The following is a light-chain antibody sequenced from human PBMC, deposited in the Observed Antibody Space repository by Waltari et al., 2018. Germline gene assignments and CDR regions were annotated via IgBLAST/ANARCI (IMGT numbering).Light chain of an antibody. Sequence: DIVLTQSPVTLSLSPGERATLFCGASQNVDTYLAWYQQKPGQAPRLLIYNSSHRASGVPVRFSGSGSGTYFTLTISSLQSEDFAVYYCQQYTNWPLTFGGGTKVEI. V-gene: IGKV3-11*01. CDR3: QQYTNWPLT. J-gene: IGKJ4*01. CDR2: NSS. CDR1: QNVDTY.